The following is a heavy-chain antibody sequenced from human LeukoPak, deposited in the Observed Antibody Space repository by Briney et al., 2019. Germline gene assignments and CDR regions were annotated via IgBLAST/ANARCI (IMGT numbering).Heavy chain of an antibody. D-gene: IGHD6-19*01. Sequence: PSETLSLTCTVSGGSISSYYWSWIRQPPGKGLEWIGYIYYSGSTNYNPSLKSRVTISVDTSKNQFSLELSSVTAADTAVYYCARYSSGFAFWFDPWGQGTLVTVSS. CDR3: ARYSSGFAFWFDP. CDR1: GGSISSYY. V-gene: IGHV4-59*01. J-gene: IGHJ5*02. CDR2: IYYSGST.